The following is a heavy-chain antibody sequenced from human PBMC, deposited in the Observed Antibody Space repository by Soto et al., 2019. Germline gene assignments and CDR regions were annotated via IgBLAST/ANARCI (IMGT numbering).Heavy chain of an antibody. D-gene: IGHD5-18*01. Sequence: SETLSLTCTVSGGSVSSGSYYWSWIRQPPGKGPEWIGYIYYSGSTNYNPSLKSRVTISVDTSKNQFSLKLSSVTAADTAVYYCARISGYSYGLPPYFDYWGQGTLVTVSS. J-gene: IGHJ4*02. V-gene: IGHV4-61*01. CDR3: ARISGYSYGLPPYFDY. CDR2: IYYSGST. CDR1: GGSVSSGSYY.